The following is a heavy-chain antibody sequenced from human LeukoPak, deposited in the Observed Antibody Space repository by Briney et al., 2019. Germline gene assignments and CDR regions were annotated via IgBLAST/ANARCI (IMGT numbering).Heavy chain of an antibody. Sequence: ASVKVSCKASGYTFTGYYMHWVRQAPGQGLEGMGWINPNSGGTNYAQKFQGRVTMTRDTSISTAYMEMSRLRSDDTAVYYCTRSRGIAAGGGNGWFEPWGQGTLVTVSS. D-gene: IGHD6-13*01. CDR3: TRSRGIAAGGGNGWFEP. J-gene: IGHJ5*02. V-gene: IGHV1-2*02. CDR2: INPNSGGT. CDR1: GYTFTGYY.